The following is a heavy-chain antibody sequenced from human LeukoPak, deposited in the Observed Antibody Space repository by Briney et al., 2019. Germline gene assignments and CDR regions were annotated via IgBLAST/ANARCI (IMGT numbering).Heavy chain of an antibody. CDR2: IIPIFGTA. Sequence: GASVKVSCKASGGTFSSYAISWVRQAPGQGLEWMGRIIPIFGTANYAQKFQGRVTITADKSTSTAYMELSGLRSEDTAVYYCARSTGIADRGYYYYYMDVWGKGTTVTVSS. CDR1: GGTFSSYA. D-gene: IGHD6-13*01. CDR3: ARSTGIADRGYYYYYMDV. V-gene: IGHV1-69*06. J-gene: IGHJ6*03.